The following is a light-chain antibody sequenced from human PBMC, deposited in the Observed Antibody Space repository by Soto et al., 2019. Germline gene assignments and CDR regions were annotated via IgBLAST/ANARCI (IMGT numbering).Light chain of an antibody. CDR1: SSDVGGYNY. J-gene: IGLJ1*01. V-gene: IGLV2-14*01. CDR3: SSYTRSSNYV. Sequence: QSALTQPASVSGSPGQSITISCTGTSSDVGGYNYVSWYQQHPGKAPKLMIYDVSNRPSGVSNRFSGSKSGNTASLTISGLQAEDEADYSCSSYTRSSNYVFGTGTKLTVL. CDR2: DVS.